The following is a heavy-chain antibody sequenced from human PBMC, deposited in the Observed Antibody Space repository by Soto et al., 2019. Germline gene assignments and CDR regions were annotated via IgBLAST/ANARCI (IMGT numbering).Heavy chain of an antibody. CDR1: GFNFDDYA. CDR3: ARDMEAVARRGGWFDP. D-gene: IGHD6-19*01. J-gene: IGHJ5*02. CDR2: IDWNSAGI. Sequence: EVQLVESGGGLVQPGGSLRLSCATSGFNFDDYAMDWLRQVPGKGLEWVSSIDWNSAGIAYADSVRGRFTIFRDNAKKSLYLLMNSLRVEDTAFYYCARDMEAVARRGGWFDPWGQGTLVTVSS. V-gene: IGHV3-9*01.